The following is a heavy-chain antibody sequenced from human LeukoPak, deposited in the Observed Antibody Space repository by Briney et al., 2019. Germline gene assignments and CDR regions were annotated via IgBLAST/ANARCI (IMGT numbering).Heavy chain of an antibody. D-gene: IGHD1-26*01. CDR3: VRQQTPHGNFDY. CDR1: TFPFNTYA. J-gene: IGHJ4*02. V-gene: IGHV3-30-3*01. Sequence: GGSLRLSCAASTFPFNTYAMHWFRQAPGKGLEWVAVISFDGNTIYYAESVKGRFTISRDNSRDTLYLQMNTLRAEDTAVYCCVRQQTPHGNFDYWGQGTLVTVSS. CDR2: ISFDGNTI.